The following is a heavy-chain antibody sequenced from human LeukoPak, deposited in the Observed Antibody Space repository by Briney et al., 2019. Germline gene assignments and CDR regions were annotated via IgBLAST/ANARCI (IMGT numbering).Heavy chain of an antibody. CDR1: GYTFTSYY. J-gene: IGHJ4*02. CDR2: ISAYNGHT. V-gene: IGHV1-18*04. CDR3: ARGPYYYDSSGYYYVSGFDY. D-gene: IGHD3-22*01. Sequence: ASVKVSCKASGYTFTSYYMHWVRQAPGQGLEWMGWISAYNGHTNYAQKLQGRVTMTTDTSTSTAYMELRSLRSDDTAVYYCARGPYYYDSSGYYYVSGFDYWGQGTLVTVSS.